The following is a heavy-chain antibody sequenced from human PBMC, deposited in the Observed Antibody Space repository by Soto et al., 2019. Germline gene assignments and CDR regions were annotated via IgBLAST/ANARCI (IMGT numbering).Heavy chain of an antibody. V-gene: IGHV4-31*03. CDR2: IYYSGTT. J-gene: IGHJ4*02. D-gene: IGHD5-18*01. CDR1: GGSISGEGYY. Sequence: PAETLSLTCTVSGGSISGEGYYWIWFRHLPGKGLEGIGDIYYSGTTYHNPSLRSRLTISGDASKNQFSLKLSSVTAADTALYYCARGRGYSYGPYYFDYWGQGTLVTVPS. CDR3: ARGRGYSYGPYYFDY.